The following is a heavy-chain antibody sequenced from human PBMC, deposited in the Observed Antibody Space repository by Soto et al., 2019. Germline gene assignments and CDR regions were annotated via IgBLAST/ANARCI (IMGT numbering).Heavy chain of an antibody. D-gene: IGHD3-9*01. CDR2: INSSGGST. CDR3: ARMTTLTGFERFQD. Sequence: QVQLVQSGGEVRKPGASVKLSCKASGYSFNDYYIHWVRQGPGQPLEWIGRINSSGGSTTYAERFQDRLTLTRDKSTRTVYMELSSLSSADTANYYCARMTTLTGFERFQDWGQGTLVSVSS. V-gene: IGHV1-46*02. CDR1: GYSFNDYY. J-gene: IGHJ1*01.